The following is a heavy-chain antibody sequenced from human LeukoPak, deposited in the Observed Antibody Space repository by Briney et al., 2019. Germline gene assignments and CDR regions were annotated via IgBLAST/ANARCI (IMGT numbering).Heavy chain of an antibody. Sequence: GGSLRLSCAASGFTFSSYWMHWVRQAPGKGLEWVSAISGSGGSTYYADSVKGRFTISRDNSKNTLYLQMNSLRAEDTAVYYCASSFIVVVTAYGAFDIWGQGTMVTVSS. CDR1: GFTFSSYW. V-gene: IGHV3-23*01. CDR3: ASSFIVVVTAYGAFDI. CDR2: ISGSGGST. J-gene: IGHJ3*02. D-gene: IGHD2-21*02.